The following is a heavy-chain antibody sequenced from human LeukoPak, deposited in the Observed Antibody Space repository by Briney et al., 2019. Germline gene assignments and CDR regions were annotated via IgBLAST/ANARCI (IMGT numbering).Heavy chain of an antibody. Sequence: ASVKVSFKASGYTFTGYFMHWVRQAPGQGLEWVGWINPNSGGTSYLQNFQGRVTMTRDTSISTAYMDLSRLRSDDTAVYYCARGRPGDYFDYWGQGTLVTVSS. V-gene: IGHV1-2*02. CDR1: GYTFTGYF. J-gene: IGHJ4*02. CDR2: INPNSGGT. D-gene: IGHD6-25*01. CDR3: ARGRPGDYFDY.